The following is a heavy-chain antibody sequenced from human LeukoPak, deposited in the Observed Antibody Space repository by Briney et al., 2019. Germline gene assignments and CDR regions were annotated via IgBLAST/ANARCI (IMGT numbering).Heavy chain of an antibody. Sequence: PWETLSLTCTVSGDSISTYYWTWIRQPPGKGLEWIGYISGSGSTNYNPSLKSRVTISLDTSKNQFSLKLISLTAADTAAYYCARVEYGDYGWFDPWGQGTLVTVSS. CDR2: ISGSGST. V-gene: IGHV4-59*01. CDR1: GDSISTYY. CDR3: ARVEYGDYGWFDP. J-gene: IGHJ5*02. D-gene: IGHD4-17*01.